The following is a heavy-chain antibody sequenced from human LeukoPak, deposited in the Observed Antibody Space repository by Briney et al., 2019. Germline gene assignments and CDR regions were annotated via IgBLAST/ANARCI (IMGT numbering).Heavy chain of an antibody. V-gene: IGHV3-30*18. Sequence: PGGSLRLSCAASGFTFSSYGMHWVRQAPGKGLEWVAVISYDGSNKYYADSVKGRFTISRDNSKNTLYLQMNSLRAEDTAVYYCAKDPTPRADPSTSFDYWGQGTPVTVSS. CDR2: ISYDGSNK. CDR3: AKDPTPRADPSTSFDY. CDR1: GFTFSSYG. J-gene: IGHJ4*02.